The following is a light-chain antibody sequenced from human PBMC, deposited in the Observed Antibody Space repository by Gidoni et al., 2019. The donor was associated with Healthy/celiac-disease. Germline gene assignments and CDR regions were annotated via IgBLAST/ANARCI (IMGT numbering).Light chain of an antibody. CDR2: QDS. Sequence: SYELTQPPSVSVSPGQTASITCSGDKLGDKYACWYQQKPGQSPVLVIYQDSKRPSGIPERFFGSNSGNTATLTISGTQAMDEADYYCQAWDSSIRFGGGTKLTVL. J-gene: IGLJ2*01. CDR3: QAWDSSIR. V-gene: IGLV3-1*01. CDR1: KLGDKY.